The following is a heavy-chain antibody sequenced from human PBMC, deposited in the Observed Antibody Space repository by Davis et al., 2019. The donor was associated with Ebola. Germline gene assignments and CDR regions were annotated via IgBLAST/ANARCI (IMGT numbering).Heavy chain of an antibody. CDR2: IYYSGST. D-gene: IGHD2-8*02. V-gene: IGHV4-59*01. Sequence: MPSETLSLTCTVPGGSISSYYWSWIRQPPGKGLEWIGYIYYSGSTNYNPSLKSRVTISVDTSKDQFSLKLSSVTAADTAVYYCARVRVDYYYGMDVWGQGTTVTVSS. CDR3: ARVRVDYYYGMDV. J-gene: IGHJ6*02. CDR1: GGSISSYY.